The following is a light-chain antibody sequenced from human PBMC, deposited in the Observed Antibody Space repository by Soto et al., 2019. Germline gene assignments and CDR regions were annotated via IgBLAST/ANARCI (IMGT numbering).Light chain of an antibody. Sequence: EIVMTQSPATLSVSPGGRATLSCRASQSISDTLAWYQQKPGQSPRLLIYGASTRAPGFPARFSGSGSGTDFTLTISSLPSEDFAVYYCQQYNNLPWTFGQGTKVEIK. CDR1: QSISDT. J-gene: IGKJ1*01. CDR2: GAS. CDR3: QQYNNLPWT. V-gene: IGKV3-15*01.